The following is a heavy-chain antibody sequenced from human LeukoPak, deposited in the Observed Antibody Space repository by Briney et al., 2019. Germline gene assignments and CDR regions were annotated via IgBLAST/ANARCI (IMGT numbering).Heavy chain of an antibody. Sequence: GASVKVSCKASGYTFTSYYMHWVRQAPGQGLEWMEIINPSGGSTSYAQKFQGRVTMTRDTSTSTVYMELSSLRSEDTAVYYCARSYGAYYWYFDLWGRGTLVTVSS. CDR3: ARSYGAYYWYFDL. CDR1: GYTFTSYY. D-gene: IGHD5-18*01. V-gene: IGHV1-46*01. CDR2: INPSGGST. J-gene: IGHJ2*01.